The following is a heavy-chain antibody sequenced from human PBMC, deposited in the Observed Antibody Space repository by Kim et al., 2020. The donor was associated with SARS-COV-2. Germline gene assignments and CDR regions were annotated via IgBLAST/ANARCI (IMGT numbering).Heavy chain of an antibody. J-gene: IGHJ3*02. V-gene: IGHV1-69*13. Sequence: SVKVSCKASGGTFSSYAISWVRQAPGQGLEWMGGIIPIFGTANYAQKFQGRVTITADESTSTAYMELSSLRSEDTAVYYCARDRTKDPYSSGWYDAFDIWGQGTMVTVSS. CDR1: GGTFSSYA. CDR2: IIPIFGTA. CDR3: ARDRTKDPYSSGWYDAFDI. D-gene: IGHD6-19*01.